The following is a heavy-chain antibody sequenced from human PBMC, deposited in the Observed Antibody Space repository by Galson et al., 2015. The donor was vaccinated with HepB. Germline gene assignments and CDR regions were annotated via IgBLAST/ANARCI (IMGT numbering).Heavy chain of an antibody. CDR3: ATGETDVLRYFDWLGGMDV. J-gene: IGHJ6*02. V-gene: IGHV1-18*01. D-gene: IGHD3-9*01. CDR1: GYTLSSYG. Sequence: SVKVSCKASGYTLSSYGISWVRQAPGQGLEWMGWISAYNGNTNYAQKLQGRVTMTTDTSTSTAYMELRSLRSDDTAVYYCATGETDVLRYFDWLGGMDVWGQGTTVTVSS. CDR2: ISAYNGNT.